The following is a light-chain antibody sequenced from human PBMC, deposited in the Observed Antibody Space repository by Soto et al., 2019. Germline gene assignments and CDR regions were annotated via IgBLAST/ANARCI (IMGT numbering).Light chain of an antibody. CDR2: AAS. J-gene: IGKJ1*01. Sequence: DIQLTQSPSFLSASVGDRVTITCRASQGIRSYLAWYQQKTGKAPKLLIYAASTLQSGDPSRFSGSGSGTEFTLTISSLQPEDLATYNGPQLNSYPVTFGQGTKVEIK. CDR3: PQLNSYPVT. CDR1: QGIRSY. V-gene: IGKV1-9*01.